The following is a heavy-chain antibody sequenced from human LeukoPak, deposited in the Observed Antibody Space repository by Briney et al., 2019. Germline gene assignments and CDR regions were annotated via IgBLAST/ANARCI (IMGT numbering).Heavy chain of an antibody. CDR2: ISSSSSSI. J-gene: IGHJ4*02. CDR3: AGPFGRYGDYENYYFDY. Sequence: PGGSLRLSCAASGFMFRSYSMNWVRQAPGKGLEWVSYISSSSSSIYYADSVKGRFTISRDNAKNSLYLQMNSVSAEDTAVYYCAGPFGRYGDYENYYFDYWGQGTLVTVSS. CDR1: GFMFRSYS. V-gene: IGHV3-48*01. D-gene: IGHD4-17*01.